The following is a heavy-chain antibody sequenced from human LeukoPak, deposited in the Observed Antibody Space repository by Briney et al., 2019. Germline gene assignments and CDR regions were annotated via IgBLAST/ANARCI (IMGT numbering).Heavy chain of an antibody. D-gene: IGHD6-19*01. Sequence: GSSVKVSCKASGGTFSSYAISWVRQAPGQGLEWMGGIIPIFGTANYAQKFQGRVTITADKSTSTAYMELSSLRSEDTAVYYCARDRYSSGWFAPLGYMDVWGKGTTVTVSS. J-gene: IGHJ6*03. CDR1: GGTFSSYA. V-gene: IGHV1-69*06. CDR3: ARDRYSSGWFAPLGYMDV. CDR2: IIPIFGTA.